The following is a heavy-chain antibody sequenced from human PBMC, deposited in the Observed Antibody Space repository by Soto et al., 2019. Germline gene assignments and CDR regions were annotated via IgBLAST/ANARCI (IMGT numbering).Heavy chain of an antibody. Sequence: QITLNESGPTVVRPTETLTLTCRFSGFSLTTSGVGVGWVRQSPGKAPEWLALSYWDDDKRYSESLKSRLTIPKDTSKNQVVLTVANLDPTDTATYYCAHRVLRTVFGLVTTTAIYFNFWGQGTPVAVSS. V-gene: IGHV2-5*02. CDR3: AHRVLRTVFGLVTTTAIYFNF. J-gene: IGHJ4*02. CDR1: GFSLTTSGVG. D-gene: IGHD3-3*01. CDR2: SYWDDDK.